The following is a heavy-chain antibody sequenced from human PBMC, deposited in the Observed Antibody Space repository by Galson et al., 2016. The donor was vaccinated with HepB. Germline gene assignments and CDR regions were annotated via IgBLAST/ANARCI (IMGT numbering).Heavy chain of an antibody. J-gene: IGHJ6*02. V-gene: IGHV1-18*01. D-gene: IGHD3-16*02. CDR2: ISGYSGDT. CDR1: GYTFGDYG. CDR3: AKDVLHAFAWGNYRSGYRFGLDA. Sequence: SVKVSCKASGYTFGDYGISWVRQAPGQGLEWVGWISGYSGDTKYAQKFQGRVALTTHTSTSTANMELRSLRSDDTAVYYCAKDVLHAFAWGNYRSGYRFGLDAWGQGTTVTVSS.